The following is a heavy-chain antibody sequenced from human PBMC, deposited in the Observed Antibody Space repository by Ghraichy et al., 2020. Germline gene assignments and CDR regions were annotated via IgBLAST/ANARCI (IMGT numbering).Heavy chain of an antibody. J-gene: IGHJ4*02. V-gene: IGHV4-39*01. CDR3: AITSIAVATILDSPLFDY. CDR2: IYYSGST. CDR1: GGSISSSSYY. Sequence: SETLSLTCTVSGGSISSSSYYWGWIRQPPGKGLEWIGSIYYSGSTYYNPSLKSRVTISVDTSKNQFSLKLSSVTAADTAVYYCAITSIAVATILDSPLFDYWGQGTLVTVSS. D-gene: IGHD6-19*01.